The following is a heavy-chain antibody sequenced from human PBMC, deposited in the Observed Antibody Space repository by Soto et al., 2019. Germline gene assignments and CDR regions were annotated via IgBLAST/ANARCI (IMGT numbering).Heavy chain of an antibody. D-gene: IGHD4-17*01. CDR1: GFTFSSYA. J-gene: IGHJ5*02. CDR2: ISYDGSNK. CDR3: ASSMTTASWFDP. Sequence: PSETLRLSCAASGFTFSSYAMHWVRQAPGKGLEWVAVISYDGSNKYYADSVKGRFTISRDNSKNTLYLQMNSLRAEDTAVYYCASSMTTASWFDPWGQGTLVTVSS. V-gene: IGHV3-30-3*01.